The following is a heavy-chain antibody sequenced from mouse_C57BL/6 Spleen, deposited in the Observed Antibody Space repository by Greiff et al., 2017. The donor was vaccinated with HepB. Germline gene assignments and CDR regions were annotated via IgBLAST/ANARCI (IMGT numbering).Heavy chain of an antibody. CDR1: GFTFSSYA. CDR3: ARDSNYSNYFDY. J-gene: IGHJ2*01. V-gene: IGHV5-4*01. CDR2: ISDGGSYT. D-gene: IGHD2-5*01. Sequence: EVHLVESGGGLVKPGGSLKLSCAASGFTFSSYAMSWVRQTPEKRLEWVATISDGGSYTYYPDNVKGRFTISRDNAKNNLYLQMSHLKSEDTAMYYCARDSNYSNYFDYWGQGTTLTVSS.